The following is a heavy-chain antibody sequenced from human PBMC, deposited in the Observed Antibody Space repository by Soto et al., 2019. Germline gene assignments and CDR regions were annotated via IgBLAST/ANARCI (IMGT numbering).Heavy chain of an antibody. CDR1: GDSLSTYY. CDR3: ARESVSGTCRFDS. Sequence: SETLSLTCTVSGDSLSTYYWSWIRQPAGERLEWIGRIHDTGRTNYNPYLKSRVTMSVDTSKTPFSLRVNSVTEADTAVYYCARESVSGTCRFDSWGQGTLVTVSS. J-gene: IGHJ4*02. V-gene: IGHV4-4*07. CDR2: IHDTGRT. D-gene: IGHD3-16*01.